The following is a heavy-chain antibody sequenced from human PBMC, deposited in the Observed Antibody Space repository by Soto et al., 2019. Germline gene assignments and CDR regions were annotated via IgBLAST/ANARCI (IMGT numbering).Heavy chain of an antibody. V-gene: IGHV1-3*01. Sequence: ASVKVSCKASGYTFTSYAMHWVRQAPGQRLEWMGWINAGNGNTKYSQKFQGRVTITRDTSASTAYMELRSLRSEDTAVYYCARDVHSSCWYVGPLNWLDLWGQGTMVTVSS. J-gene: IGHJ5*02. D-gene: IGHD6-19*01. CDR1: GYTFTSYA. CDR2: INAGNGNT. CDR3: ARDVHSSCWYVGPLNWLDL.